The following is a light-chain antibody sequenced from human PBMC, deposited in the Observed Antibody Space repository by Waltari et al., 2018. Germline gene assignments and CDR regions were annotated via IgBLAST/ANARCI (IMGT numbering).Light chain of an antibody. CDR3: QQFGPYVRT. J-gene: IGKJ1*01. CDR1: QSVGSTY. V-gene: IGKV3-20*01. Sequence: EIVLTQSPGILSLSPGERATLSCRASQSVGSTYLAWYRQKPGQSPRLLIYSASTRATGIPDRFSGSGSGTDFTLTISRLEPEDFAVYYCQQFGPYVRTFGQGTKVEIK. CDR2: SAS.